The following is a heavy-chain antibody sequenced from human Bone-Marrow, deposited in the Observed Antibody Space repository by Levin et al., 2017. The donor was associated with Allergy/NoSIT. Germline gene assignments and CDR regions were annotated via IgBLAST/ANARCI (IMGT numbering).Heavy chain of an antibody. V-gene: IGHV3-74*01. CDR2: INSDGSST. J-gene: IGHJ4*02. Sequence: PGGSLRLSCAASGFTFSSYWMHWVRQAPGKGLVWVSRINSDGSSTSYADSVKGRFTISRDNAKNTLYLQMNSLRAEDTAVYYCARQGKDIVVVPAASYRSYYFDYWGQGTLVTVSS. CDR3: ARQGKDIVVVPAASYRSYYFDY. D-gene: IGHD2-2*01. CDR1: GFTFSSYW.